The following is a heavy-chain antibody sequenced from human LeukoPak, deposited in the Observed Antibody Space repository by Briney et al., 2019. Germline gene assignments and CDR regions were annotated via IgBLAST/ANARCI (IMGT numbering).Heavy chain of an antibody. J-gene: IGHJ1*01. Sequence: GGSLRLSCAASGFTFSDYYMSWIRQAPGKGLEWVSYISSSGSTIYYADSVKGRLTISRDNAKNSLYLQMNSLRAEDTAVYYCASAATTEYFQHWGQGTLVTVSS. CDR1: GFTFSDYY. CDR3: ASAATTEYFQH. D-gene: IGHD2-15*01. CDR2: ISSSGSTI. V-gene: IGHV3-11*01.